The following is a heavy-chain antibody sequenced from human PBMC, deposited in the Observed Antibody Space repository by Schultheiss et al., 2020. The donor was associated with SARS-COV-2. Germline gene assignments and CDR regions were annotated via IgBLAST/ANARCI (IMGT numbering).Heavy chain of an antibody. CDR3: ARAYCGGDCYHDAFDI. J-gene: IGHJ3*02. Sequence: ASVKVSCKASGYTFTGYYMHWVRQAPGQGLEWMGWINPNSGGTNYAQKFQGRVTMTRDTSISTAYMELSRLRSDDTAVYYCARAYCGGDCYHDAFDIWGQGTMVTVSS. D-gene: IGHD2-21*01. CDR2: INPNSGGT. CDR1: GYTFTGYY. V-gene: IGHV1-2*02.